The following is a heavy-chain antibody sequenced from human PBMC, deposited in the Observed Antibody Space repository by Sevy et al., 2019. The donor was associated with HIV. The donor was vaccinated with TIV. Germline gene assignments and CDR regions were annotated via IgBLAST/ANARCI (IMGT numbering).Heavy chain of an antibody. D-gene: IGHD2-8*02. CDR1: RFSFNGYG. Sequence: GGSLRLSCAASRFSFNGYGMHWVRQAPGKGLEWVAFIRYDGSNKYYADSVKGRFTISRDDSKNTLYLQMNSLRAGDTALYYCARGTPAFCTGGVCFNWFDPWGQGTLVTVSS. V-gene: IGHV3-30*02. CDR2: IRYDGSNK. CDR3: ARGTPAFCTGGVCFNWFDP. J-gene: IGHJ5*02.